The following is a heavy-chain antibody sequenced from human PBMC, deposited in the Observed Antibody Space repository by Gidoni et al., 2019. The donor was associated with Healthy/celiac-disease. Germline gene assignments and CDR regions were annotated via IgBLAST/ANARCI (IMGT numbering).Heavy chain of an antibody. CDR1: GFIFSSYS. CDR2: ISSSSSFI. J-gene: IGHJ4*02. D-gene: IGHD2-2*01. CDR3: ARDRDIVVVPAALGY. V-gene: IGHV3-21*01. Sequence: EVQLVESGGGLVKPGGSLRLSCAASGFIFSSYSRNWVLQAPGKGLEWFSSISSSSSFIYYADSMKGRFTISRDNAKNSLYLHMNSLRAEDTAVYYCARDRDIVVVPAALGYWGQGTLVTVSS.